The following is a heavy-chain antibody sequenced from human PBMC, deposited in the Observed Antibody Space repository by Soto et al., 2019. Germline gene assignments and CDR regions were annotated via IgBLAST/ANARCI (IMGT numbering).Heavy chain of an antibody. D-gene: IGHD6-19*01. V-gene: IGHV3-23*01. CDR1: AFTFSSYA. CDR2: LSGTGTST. Sequence: EVQLLESGGGLVQPGGSLRLSCAASAFTFSSYAMTWVRQAPGRGLEWVSALSGTGTSTYYADSVKGRFTISRDNSKNTVYLQMNSLRVEDTAIYYCAKDVYSSGGGGDLDYWGQGTLVTVSS. CDR3: AKDVYSSGGGGDLDY. J-gene: IGHJ4*02.